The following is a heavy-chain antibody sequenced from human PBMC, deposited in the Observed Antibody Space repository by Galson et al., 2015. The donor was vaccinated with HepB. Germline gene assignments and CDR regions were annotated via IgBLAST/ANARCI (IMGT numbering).Heavy chain of an antibody. V-gene: IGHV1-46*01. J-gene: IGHJ6*02. CDR2: INPSGGST. CDR1: GYTFTSYG. Sequence: SVKVSCKASGYTFTSYGISWVRQAPGQGLEWMGIINPSGGSTSYARKFQGRVTMTRDTSTSTVYMELSSLRSEDTAVYYCARDRVVVVPAATGVYYYYYGMDVWCHGTTVTVSS. D-gene: IGHD2-2*01. CDR3: ARDRVVVVPAATGVYYYYYGMDV.